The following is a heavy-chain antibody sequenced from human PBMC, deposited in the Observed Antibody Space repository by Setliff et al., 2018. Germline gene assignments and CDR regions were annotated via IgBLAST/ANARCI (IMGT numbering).Heavy chain of an antibody. CDR1: VWSFSCHF. V-gene: IGHV4-34*01. D-gene: IGHD3-10*01. Sequence: PSETLSLTCAVYVWSFSCHFRNWVRQAPGKGLEWIGEINHRGRTNYNPSLKSRLTISVDTSKNQFSLKVSSVTAADTAVYYCVRGHRYSDSVQFYFYSYGMDVWGPGTTVTVSS. CDR3: VRGHRYSDSVQFYFYSYGMDV. J-gene: IGHJ6*02. CDR2: INHRGRT.